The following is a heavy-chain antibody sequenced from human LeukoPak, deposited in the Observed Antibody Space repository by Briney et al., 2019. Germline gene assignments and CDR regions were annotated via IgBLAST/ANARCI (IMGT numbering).Heavy chain of an antibody. CDR2: INHSGST. D-gene: IGHD1-14*01. CDR3: ARTYNTYYFDS. J-gene: IGHJ4*02. V-gene: IGHV4-34*01. Sequence: PSETLSLTCAVHGGSFSGYYWSWIRQPPGKGLEWIGEINHSGSTNYNLSLKSRVTISVDTSKNQFSLRLSSVTAADTAVFYCARTYNTYYFDSWGQGALVTVSS. CDR1: GGSFSGYY.